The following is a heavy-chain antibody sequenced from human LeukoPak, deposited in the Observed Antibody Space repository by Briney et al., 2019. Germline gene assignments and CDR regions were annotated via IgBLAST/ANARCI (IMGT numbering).Heavy chain of an antibody. Sequence: GGSLRLSCAASGFTFSYYEMNWVRQAPGKGLEWVSYIGSGGGSIYYADSVRGRFTSSRDNAKKSLYLQMNSLRVEDTAVYYCARDDYGGTFDAFDIWGQGAMVTASS. CDR3: ARDDYGGTFDAFDI. D-gene: IGHD4-17*01. CDR2: IGSGGGSI. CDR1: GFTFSYYE. J-gene: IGHJ3*02. V-gene: IGHV3-48*03.